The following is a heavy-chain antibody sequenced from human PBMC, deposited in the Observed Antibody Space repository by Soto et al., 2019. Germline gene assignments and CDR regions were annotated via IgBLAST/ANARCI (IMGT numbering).Heavy chain of an antibody. CDR3: ARRGGRITGTTGSYYFDY. CDR1: GGTFSSYA. D-gene: IGHD1-7*01. CDR2: IIPIFGTA. Sequence: VPLVQSGAEVKKPGSSVKVSCKASGGTFSSYAISWVRQAPGQGLEWMGGIIPIFGTANYAQKFQGRVTITADESTSTAYMELSSLRSEDTAVYYGARRGGRITGTTGSYYFDYWGQGTLVTVSS. J-gene: IGHJ4*02. V-gene: IGHV1-69*01.